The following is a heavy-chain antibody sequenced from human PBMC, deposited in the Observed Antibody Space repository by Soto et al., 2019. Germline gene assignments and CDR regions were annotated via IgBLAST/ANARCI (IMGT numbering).Heavy chain of an antibody. D-gene: IGHD3-3*01. Sequence: GGSLRLSCAASGFTFSSYAMSWVRQAPGKGLEWVSAISGSGGSTYYADSVKGRFTISRDNSKNTLYLQMNSLRAEDTAVYYCWYYDFWSGIKYFDYWGQGTLVTVSS. CDR3: WYYDFWSGIKYFDY. J-gene: IGHJ4*02. V-gene: IGHV3-23*01. CDR2: ISGSGGST. CDR1: GFTFSSYA.